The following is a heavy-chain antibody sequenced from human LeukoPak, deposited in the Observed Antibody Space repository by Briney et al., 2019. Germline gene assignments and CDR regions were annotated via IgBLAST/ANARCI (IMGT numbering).Heavy chain of an antibody. CDR3: AREWETTVTIGGYFDY. J-gene: IGHJ4*02. D-gene: IGHD4-17*01. Sequence: PSQTLSLTCIVSGGSISSGSYYWSWIRQPAGKGLEWIGRIYTSGSTNYNPSLKSRVTISVDTSKNQFSLKLSSVTAADTAVYYCAREWETTVTIGGYFDYWGQGTLVTVSS. V-gene: IGHV4-61*02. CDR2: IYTSGST. CDR1: GGSISSGSYY.